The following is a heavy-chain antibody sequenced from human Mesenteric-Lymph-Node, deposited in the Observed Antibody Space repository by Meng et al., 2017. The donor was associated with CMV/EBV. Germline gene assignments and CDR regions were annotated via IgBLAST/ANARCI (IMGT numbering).Heavy chain of an antibody. CDR3: ARDLLYASGISLPDYYGMDV. CDR2: IYYSGST. D-gene: IGHD3-10*01. CDR1: GGSISSSGYY. V-gene: IGHV4-39*07. Sequence: SETLSLTCTVSGGSISSSGYYWGWIRQPPGKGLEWIGSIYYSGSTYYKPSLKSRVTISLDTSKNQFSLKLSSVTAADTAVYFCARDLLYASGISLPDYYGMDVWGQGTTVTVSS. J-gene: IGHJ6*02.